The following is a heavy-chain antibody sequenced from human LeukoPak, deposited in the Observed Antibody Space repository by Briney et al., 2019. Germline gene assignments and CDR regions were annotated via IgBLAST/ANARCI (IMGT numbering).Heavy chain of an antibody. Sequence: PSQTLSLTCTASGGSISSGDYSWSWIRQPPGKGLEWIGYIYYSGSTYYNPSLKSRVTISVDTSKNQFSLKLSSVTAADTAVYYCARHSRLDKSSLSWADYWGQGTLVTVSS. CDR3: ARHSRLDKSSLSWADY. CDR2: IYYSGST. J-gene: IGHJ4*02. CDR1: GGSISSGDYS. D-gene: IGHD2-2*03. V-gene: IGHV4-30-4*01.